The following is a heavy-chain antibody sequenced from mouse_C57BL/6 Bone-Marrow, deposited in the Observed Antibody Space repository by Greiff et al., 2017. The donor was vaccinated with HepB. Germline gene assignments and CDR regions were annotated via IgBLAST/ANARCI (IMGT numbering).Heavy chain of an antibody. V-gene: IGHV1-81*01. CDR1: GYAFTSYG. CDR2: IYPGSGNT. D-gene: IGHD3-1*01. Sequence: QVQLQQSGAELARPGASVKLSCKASGYAFTSYGISWVKQRTGQGLEWIGEIYPGSGNTYYNEKFKGKATLTADKSSSTAYMELRSLTSEDSAVYFCVGSDESRFAYWGQGPLVTVSA. CDR3: VGSDESRFAY. J-gene: IGHJ3*01.